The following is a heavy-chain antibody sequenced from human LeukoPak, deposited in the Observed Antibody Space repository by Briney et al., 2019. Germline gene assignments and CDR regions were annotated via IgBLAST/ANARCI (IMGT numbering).Heavy chain of an antibody. CDR1: GFTFSSYA. CDR3: AKASVVWYSRSFPTSGFAY. J-gene: IGHJ4*02. V-gene: IGHV3-23*01. D-gene: IGHD6-6*01. CDR2: ISGSGGST. Sequence: GGSLRLSCAAYGFTFSSYAMSWVRQAPGKGLEWVSAISGSGGSTYYTGSVEGPLSTCRGTSKKPPYRQMNSLRAEDTAVYYRAKASVVWYSRSFPTSGFAYWGQGTLVTVSS.